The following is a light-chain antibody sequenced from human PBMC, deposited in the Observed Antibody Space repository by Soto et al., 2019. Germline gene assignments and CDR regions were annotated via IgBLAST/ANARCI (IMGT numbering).Light chain of an antibody. CDR2: GAS. J-gene: IGKJ5*01. Sequence: EIVLTQSPGTLSLSPGERATLSCRASKSVSSSYLAWYQQKPGQAPRLLIYGASSRATGIPDRFSGSGSGTDYTFTIRRLEPEDFAVYYCQQYGSSPRVTFGQGTRLEIK. CDR1: KSVSSSY. V-gene: IGKV3-20*01. CDR3: QQYGSSPRVT.